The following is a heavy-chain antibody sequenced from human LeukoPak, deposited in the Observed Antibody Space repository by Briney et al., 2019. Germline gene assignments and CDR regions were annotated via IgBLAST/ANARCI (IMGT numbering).Heavy chain of an antibody. D-gene: IGHD5-18*01. CDR1: GFTFSDYY. J-gene: IGHJ4*02. CDR3: ARDQVDTAMVRDPFDY. Sequence: GGSLRLSCAASGFTFSDYYMSWIRQAPGKGLEWVSYISSSGSTIYYADSAKGRFTISRDNAKNSLYLQMNSLRAEDTAVYYCARDQVDTAMVRDPFDYWGQGTLVTVSS. V-gene: IGHV3-11*01. CDR2: ISSSGSTI.